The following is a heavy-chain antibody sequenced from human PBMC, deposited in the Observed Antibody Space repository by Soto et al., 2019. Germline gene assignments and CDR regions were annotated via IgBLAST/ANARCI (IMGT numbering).Heavy chain of an antibody. CDR3: ARDSNEKLRFLEWLSDAFDI. D-gene: IGHD3-3*01. V-gene: IGHV1-69*04. J-gene: IGHJ3*02. Sequence: SVKVSCKASGGTFSSYTISWVRQAPGQGLEWMGRIIPILGIANYAQKFQGRVTITADKSTSTAYMELSSLRSEDTAVYYCARDSNEKLRFLEWLSDAFDIWGQGTMVTVSS. CDR1: GGTFSSYT. CDR2: IIPILGIA.